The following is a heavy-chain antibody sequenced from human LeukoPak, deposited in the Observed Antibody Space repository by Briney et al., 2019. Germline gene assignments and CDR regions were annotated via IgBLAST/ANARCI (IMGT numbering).Heavy chain of an antibody. V-gene: IGHV4-39*01. J-gene: IGHJ4*02. CDR2: IYYSGST. CDR1: GGSISSSSYY. D-gene: IGHD6-19*01. Sequence: SETLSLTCTVSGGSISSSSYYWGWIRQPPGKGLEWIGSIYYSGSTYYNPSLKSRVTISVDTSKNQFSLRLTSLTAADTAVYYCAGGWYPYSFDYWGQGTLVTVSS. CDR3: AGGWYPYSFDY.